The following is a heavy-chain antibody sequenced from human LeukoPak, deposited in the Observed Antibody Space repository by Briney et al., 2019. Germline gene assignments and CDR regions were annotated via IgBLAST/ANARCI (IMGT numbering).Heavy chain of an antibody. J-gene: IGHJ5*02. D-gene: IGHD2-15*01. V-gene: IGHV3-73*01. CDR2: IDKKDNLYAT. CDR1: GFTFSGSA. CDR3: TRDRGTYNWFDP. Sequence: GGSLRLSCVASGFTFSGSAVHWVRQSSGKGLEWVGHIDKKDNLYATAYAESVKGRFTISRDDSKDTAFLHMGSLKTEDTALYYCTRDRGTYNWFDPWGQGTLVTVSS.